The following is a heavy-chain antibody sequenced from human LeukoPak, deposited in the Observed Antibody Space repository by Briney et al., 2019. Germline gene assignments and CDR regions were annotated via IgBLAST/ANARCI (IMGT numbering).Heavy chain of an antibody. CDR1: GYTFTSYG. J-gene: IGHJ5*02. V-gene: IGHV1-18*01. CDR2: ISAYNGNT. Sequence: ASVKVSCKASGYTFTSYGISWVRQAPGQGLEWMGWISAYNGNTNYAQKLQGRVTMTTDTSTSTAYMELRGLRSDDTAVYYCARDFVERSGYAPNWFDPWGQGTLVTVSS. D-gene: IGHD5-12*01. CDR3: ARDFVERSGYAPNWFDP.